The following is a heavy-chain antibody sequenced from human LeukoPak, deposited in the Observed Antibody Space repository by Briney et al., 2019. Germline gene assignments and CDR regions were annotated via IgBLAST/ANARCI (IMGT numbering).Heavy chain of an antibody. CDR1: GFSLSPSGMR. D-gene: IGHD1-26*01. J-gene: IGHJ4*02. CDR3: ARMGVGATYTFDY. Sequence: SGPTLVNPTQTLTLTCTFSGFSLSPSGMRVSWIRQPPGKALEWLARIDWDDDKVYITSLKTRLTISKDTSKNQVVLTMTNMDPVDTATYYCARMGVGATYTFDYWGQGTLVTVSS. V-gene: IGHV2-70*04. CDR2: IDWDDDK.